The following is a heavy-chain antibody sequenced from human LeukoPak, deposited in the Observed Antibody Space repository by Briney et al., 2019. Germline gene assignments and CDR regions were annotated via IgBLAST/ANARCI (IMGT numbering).Heavy chain of an antibody. CDR1: GFTFSNAW. Sequence: GGSLRLSCAASGFTFSNAWMSWVRQARGKGREGVGRIKSKTDGGTIDYAAPVKGRFTISRDDSKNTLYLQMNSLKTEDTAVYYCTTDLGYSYGYKHWGQGTLVTVSS. J-gene: IGHJ1*01. V-gene: IGHV3-15*01. CDR3: TTDLGYSYGYKH. D-gene: IGHD5-18*01. CDR2: IKSKTDGGTI.